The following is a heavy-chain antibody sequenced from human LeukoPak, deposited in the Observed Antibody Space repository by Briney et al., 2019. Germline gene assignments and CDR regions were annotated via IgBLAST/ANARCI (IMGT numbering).Heavy chain of an antibody. D-gene: IGHD5-18*01. V-gene: IGHV3-30*02. CDR1: GFTFSSYG. CDR3: AKEGVRGYSYGQPSY. Sequence: PGGSLRLSCAASGFTFSSYGMHWVRQAPGKGLEWVAFIRYDGSNKYYADSVKGRFTISRDNSKNTLYLQMNSLRAEDTAVYYCAKEGVRGYSYGQPSYWGQGTLVTVSS. J-gene: IGHJ4*02. CDR2: IRYDGSNK.